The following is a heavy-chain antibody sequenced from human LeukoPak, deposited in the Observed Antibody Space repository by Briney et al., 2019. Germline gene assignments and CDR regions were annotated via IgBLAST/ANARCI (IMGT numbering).Heavy chain of an antibody. V-gene: IGHV1-18*01. D-gene: IGHD5-12*01. J-gene: IGHJ4*02. Sequence: ASVKVSCKASGYTFTSYGISGVRQAPGQGLEWMGWISAYNGNTNYAQKLQGRVTMTTHTSTSTVYMELRSLRSDDTAVYYCERESRSGYAYWGQGTLVTVSS. CDR1: GYTFTSYG. CDR3: ERESRSGYAY. CDR2: ISAYNGNT.